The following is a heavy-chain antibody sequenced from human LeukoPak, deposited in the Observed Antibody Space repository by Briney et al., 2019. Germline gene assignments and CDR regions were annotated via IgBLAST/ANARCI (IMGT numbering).Heavy chain of an antibody. CDR2: INTDGSST. J-gene: IGHJ4*02. D-gene: IGHD3-3*01. Sequence: GGSLRLSCAASGFTFSSYWMHWLRQAPGKGLVWVSRINTDGSSTSYADSVKGRFTISRDNAKNTLYLQMNSLRAEDTAVYYCARGPLGDFCSGEIDYWGQGTLVTVSS. CDR1: GFTFSSYW. CDR3: ARGPLGDFCSGEIDY. V-gene: IGHV3-74*01.